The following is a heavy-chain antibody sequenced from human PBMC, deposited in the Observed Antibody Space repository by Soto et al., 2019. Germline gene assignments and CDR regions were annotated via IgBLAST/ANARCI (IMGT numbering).Heavy chain of an antibody. CDR1: GASISSYY. J-gene: IGHJ4*02. CDR2: LYYGADT. D-gene: IGHD3-22*01. V-gene: IGHV4-59*01. Sequence: SETLSLTCTVSGASISSYYWSWIRQAPGKGLESIGYLYYGADTKYHPSLQSRVTMSVETSKNQVSLKVKSVTAADTAVYYCARALTRSMTMILVSPPRFFDYWGQGTLVTVSS. CDR3: ARALTRSMTMILVSPPRFFDY.